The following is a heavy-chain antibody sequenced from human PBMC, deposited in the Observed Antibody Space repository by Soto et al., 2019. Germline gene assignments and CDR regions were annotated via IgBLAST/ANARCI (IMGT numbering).Heavy chain of an antibody. D-gene: IGHD4-17*01. CDR2: IYHSGST. Sequence: PSETLSLTCAVSGGSISSGGYSCNWIRQPPGKGLEWIGYIYHSGSTYYNPSLKSRVTISVDRSKNQFSLKLSSVTAADTAVYYCARGVTTVTTFDPWGQGTLVTVSS. CDR1: GGSISSGGYS. CDR3: ARGVTTVTTFDP. V-gene: IGHV4-30-2*01. J-gene: IGHJ5*02.